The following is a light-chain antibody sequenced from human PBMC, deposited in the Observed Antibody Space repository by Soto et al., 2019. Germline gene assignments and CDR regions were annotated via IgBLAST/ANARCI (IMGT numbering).Light chain of an antibody. CDR1: QSVRNN. Sequence: ETEMTQSPATLSVSPGERATLSCRASQSVRNNLAWYQQKPGQAPRLLISRASTRATSIPPRFSGSGSGTEFTLTISSLQSEDVAVYYCHQYNSWPQTFGQGTKV. J-gene: IGKJ1*01. CDR3: HQYNSWPQT. CDR2: RAS. V-gene: IGKV3-15*01.